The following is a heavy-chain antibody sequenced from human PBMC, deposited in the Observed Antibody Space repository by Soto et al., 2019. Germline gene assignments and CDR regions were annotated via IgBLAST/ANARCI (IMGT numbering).Heavy chain of an antibody. CDR3: ARDSQGLYGMDV. CDR1: GFTFSSYA. J-gene: IGHJ6*02. CDR2: ISYDGSNK. Sequence: QVQLVESGGGVVQPGRSLRLSCAASGFTFSSYAMHWVRQAPGKGLEWVAVISYDGSNKYYADSVKGRFTISRDNSKNRMYLQMNSLRAEDTAVYYCARDSQGLYGMDVWGQGTTVTVSS. V-gene: IGHV3-30-3*01.